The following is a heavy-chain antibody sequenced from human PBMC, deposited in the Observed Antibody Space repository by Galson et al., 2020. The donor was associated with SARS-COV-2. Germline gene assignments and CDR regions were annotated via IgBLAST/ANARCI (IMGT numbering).Heavy chain of an antibody. CDR3: ASIAAADREYYYYYGMDV. Sequence: KIGESLKIYCAASGFTFSSYSMNWVRQAPGKGLEWVSSISSSSSYIYYADSVKGRFTISRDNAKNSLYLQMNSLRAEDTAVYYCASIAAADREYYYYYGMDVWGQGTTVTVSS. D-gene: IGHD6-13*01. V-gene: IGHV3-21*01. J-gene: IGHJ6*02. CDR2: ISSSSSYI. CDR1: GFTFSSYS.